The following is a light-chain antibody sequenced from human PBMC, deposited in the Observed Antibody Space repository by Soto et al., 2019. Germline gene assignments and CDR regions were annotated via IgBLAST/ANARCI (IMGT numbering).Light chain of an antibody. CDR1: QDISNY. Sequence: DIQMTQSPSSLSASVGDRVTITCQASQDISNYLNWYQQKPGKAPKLLIYDASNLETGVPSRFSRSGSGTDFTFTISSPQPEDIATYYCQQYDNLPLTFGGGTKVEIK. CDR3: QQYDNLPLT. J-gene: IGKJ4*01. CDR2: DAS. V-gene: IGKV1-33*01.